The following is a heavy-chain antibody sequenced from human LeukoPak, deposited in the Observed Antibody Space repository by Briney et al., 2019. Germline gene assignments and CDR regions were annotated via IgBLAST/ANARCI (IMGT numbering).Heavy chain of an antibody. Sequence: ASVKVSCKASGYTFTGYAIHWVRQAPGQRLEWMGWINAGNGNTKYSQKFQGRVTVTRGTSASTAYMELSSLRSEDTAVYYCARSWVWGGSEKYYYDSSGYFFDYWGQGTLVTVSS. D-gene: IGHD3-22*01. CDR2: INAGNGNT. J-gene: IGHJ4*02. V-gene: IGHV1-3*01. CDR3: ARSWVWGGSEKYYYDSSGYFFDY. CDR1: GYTFTGYA.